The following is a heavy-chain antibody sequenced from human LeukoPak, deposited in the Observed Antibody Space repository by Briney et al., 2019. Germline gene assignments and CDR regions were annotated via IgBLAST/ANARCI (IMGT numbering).Heavy chain of an antibody. CDR2: IIPIFGTA. CDR3: ARDLLWFGEPIGDNWFDP. J-gene: IGHJ5*02. V-gene: IGHV1-69*01. D-gene: IGHD3-10*01. Sequence: SVKVSCKASGGTCSGYAISWVRQAPGQGLEWMGGIIPIFGTANYAQKFQGRVTITADESTSTAYMELSSLRSEDTAVYYCARDLLWFGEPIGDNWFDPWGQGTLVTVSS. CDR1: GGTCSGYA.